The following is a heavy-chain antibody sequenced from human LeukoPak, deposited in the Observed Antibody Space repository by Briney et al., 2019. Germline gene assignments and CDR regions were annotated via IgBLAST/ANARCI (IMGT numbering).Heavy chain of an antibody. D-gene: IGHD5-12*01. CDR1: GYTFTSYG. V-gene: IGHV1-69*13. CDR2: IIPIFGTA. CDR3: ARGKDIVATTGFDY. Sequence: GASVKVSCKASGYTFTSYGISWVRQAPGQGLEWMGGIIPIFGTANYAQKFQGRVTITADESTSTAYMELSSLRSEDTTVYYCARGKDIVATTGFDYWGQGTLVTVSS. J-gene: IGHJ4*02.